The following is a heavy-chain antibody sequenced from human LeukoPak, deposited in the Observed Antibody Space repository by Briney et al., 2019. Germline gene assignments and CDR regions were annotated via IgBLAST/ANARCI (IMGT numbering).Heavy chain of an antibody. V-gene: IGHV4-59*12. J-gene: IGHJ4*02. CDR1: GGSISSYY. CDR2: IYYSGST. Sequence: PSETLSLTCTVSGGSISSYYWSWIRQPPGKGLEWIGYIYYSGSTNYNPSLKSRVTISVDTSKNQFSLKLSSVTAADTAVYYCARDQGVGVTRWDYWGQGTLVTVSS. D-gene: IGHD1-26*01. CDR3: ARDQGVGVTRWDY.